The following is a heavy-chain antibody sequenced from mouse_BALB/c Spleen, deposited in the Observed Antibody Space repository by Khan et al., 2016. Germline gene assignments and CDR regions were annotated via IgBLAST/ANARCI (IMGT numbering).Heavy chain of an antibody. CDR2: INSNGGST. Sequence: EVELVESGGGLVQPGGSLKLSCAASGFTFSTYAMSWVRQTPDKRLELVATINSNGGSTYYPENVKGRFTLSRDNAKNTLYLQMSNLKSEDTAIYYDTMVQQAVDYWGQGTSVTVSS. CDR3: TMVQQAVDY. J-gene: IGHJ4*01. V-gene: IGHV5-6-3*01. CDR1: GFTFSTYA. D-gene: IGHD2-1*01.